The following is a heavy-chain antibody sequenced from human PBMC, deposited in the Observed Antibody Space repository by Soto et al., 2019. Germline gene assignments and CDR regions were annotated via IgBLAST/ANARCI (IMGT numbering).Heavy chain of an antibody. V-gene: IGHV4-30-4*01. J-gene: IGHJ6*02. CDR2: IYYSGST. CDR1: GGSISSGDYY. Sequence: SETLSRTCTVSGGSISSGDYYWSWILQPPGKGLEWIGYIYYSGSTYYNPSLKSRVTISVDTSKNQFSLKLSSVTAADTAVYYCASVESGPYYYYYGMDVWGQGTTVTVSS. CDR3: ASVESGPYYYYYGMDV.